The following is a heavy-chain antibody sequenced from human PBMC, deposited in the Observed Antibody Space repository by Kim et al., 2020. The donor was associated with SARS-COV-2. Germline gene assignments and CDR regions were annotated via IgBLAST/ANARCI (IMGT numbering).Heavy chain of an antibody. Sequence: GGSLRLSCAASGFTFSSYWMSWVRQAPGKGLEWVANIKQDGSEKYYVDSVKGRFTISRDNAKNSLYLQMNSLRAEDTAVYYCARGPSHRSLYYGMDVWGQGTTVTVSS. CDR3: ARGPSHRSLYYGMDV. CDR2: IKQDGSEK. CDR1: GFTFSSYW. V-gene: IGHV3-7*03. J-gene: IGHJ6*02.